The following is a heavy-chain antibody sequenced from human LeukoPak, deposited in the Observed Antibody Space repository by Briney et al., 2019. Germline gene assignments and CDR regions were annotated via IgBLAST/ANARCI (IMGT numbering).Heavy chain of an antibody. CDR3: ARNRDAYSPFDY. CDR1: GGSISSGDYY. D-gene: IGHD5-24*01. CDR2: ILYTGTT. Sequence: SETLSLTCTVSGGSISSGDYYWSWIRQPPGKGLEWIGYILYTGTTTYNPSLKSRVTISVDTSKNQFSLRLSSVTAADTAVYYCARNRDAYSPFDYWGQGTLVTVSS. V-gene: IGHV4-61*08. J-gene: IGHJ4*02.